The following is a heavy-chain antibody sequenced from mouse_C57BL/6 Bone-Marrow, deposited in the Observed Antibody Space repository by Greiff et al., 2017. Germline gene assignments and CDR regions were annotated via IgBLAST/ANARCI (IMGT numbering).Heavy chain of an antibody. V-gene: IGHV14-4*01. Sequence: VQLKESGAELVRPGASVKLSCTASGFNIKDDYMHWVKQRPEQGLEWIGWIDPENGDTEYASKFQGKATITADTSSNTAYLQLSSLTSEDTAVYYCTTDYYCGSYGMDYWGQGTSVTVSS. J-gene: IGHJ4*01. CDR3: TTDYYCGSYGMDY. CDR1: GFNIKDDY. D-gene: IGHD1-1*01. CDR2: IDPENGDT.